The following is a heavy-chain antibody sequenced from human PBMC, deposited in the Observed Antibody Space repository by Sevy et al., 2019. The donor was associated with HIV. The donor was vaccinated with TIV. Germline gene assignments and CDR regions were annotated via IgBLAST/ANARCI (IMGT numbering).Heavy chain of an antibody. CDR1: GGSISSYF. CDR3: ARDFTTHPRVLDY. J-gene: IGHJ4*02. D-gene: IGHD1-1*01. Sequence: SETLSLTCSVSGGSISSYFWTWVRQSPGKGLEWIGNIYFTGNTYYSPSLKSRVTLSLDTSKSQFSLTLKSVTAADTAIYFCARDFTTHPRVLDYWGQGTLVTVSS. V-gene: IGHV4-59*01. CDR2: IYFTGNT.